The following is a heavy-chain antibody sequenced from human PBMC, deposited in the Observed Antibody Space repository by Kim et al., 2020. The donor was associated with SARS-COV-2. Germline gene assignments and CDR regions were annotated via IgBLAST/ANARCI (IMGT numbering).Heavy chain of an antibody. CDR2: IYYSGST. D-gene: IGHD2-21*01. V-gene: IGHV4-59*01. J-gene: IGHJ6*02. CDR3: ARVAVIPNYYGMDV. Sequence: SETLSLTCTVSGGSISSYYWSWIRQPPGKGLEWIGYIYYSGSTNYNPSLKSRVTISVDTSKNQFSLKLSSVTAADTAVYYCARVAVIPNYYGMDVWGQGTTVTVSS. CDR1: GGSISSYY.